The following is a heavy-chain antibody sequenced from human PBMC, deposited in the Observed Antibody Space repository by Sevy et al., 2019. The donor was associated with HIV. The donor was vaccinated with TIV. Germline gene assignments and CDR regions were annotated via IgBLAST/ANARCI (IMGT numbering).Heavy chain of an antibody. Sequence: GESLRLSCAASGFTFDDYGMSWVRQAPGKGLEWVSGVNWNGGSTAYADSVKGRFTISRDNAKNSLYLQMNNLRAEDTALYYCARVSGQQLVGGSFDYWGQGTLVTVSS. CDR1: GFTFDDYG. CDR3: ARVSGQQLVGGSFDY. D-gene: IGHD6-13*01. CDR2: VNWNGGST. J-gene: IGHJ4*02. V-gene: IGHV3-20*04.